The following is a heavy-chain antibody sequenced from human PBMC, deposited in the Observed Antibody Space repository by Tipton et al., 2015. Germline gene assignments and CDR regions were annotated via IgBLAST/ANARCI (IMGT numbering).Heavy chain of an antibody. Sequence: QLVQSGGEVKKPGESLNISCEASGYRFSNHWIGWVRQMPGKGLEWVGIIHPSDSETIYSPSFQGQVTISADRSTSTAYLQWSSLKASDTAVYYCARRLPYFEWSKVYYFDFWGQGSPVTVS. J-gene: IGHJ4*02. D-gene: IGHD3-9*01. V-gene: IGHV5-51*01. CDR3: ARRLPYFEWSKVYYFDF. CDR1: GYRFSNHW. CDR2: IHPSDSET.